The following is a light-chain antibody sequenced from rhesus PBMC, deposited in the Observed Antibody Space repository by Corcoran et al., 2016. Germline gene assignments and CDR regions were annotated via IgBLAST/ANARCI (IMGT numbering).Light chain of an antibody. J-gene: IGKJ2*01. Sequence: DIQMTQSPSSLSASVGDTVTITCRASQSFSSSLAWYRQKPGKAPKLLIYSASSLQAGVPSRFMGSKSGTDFTLTISSLQPEDIASYYCQQYYSYPHSFGQGTKVEIK. CDR1: QSFSSS. V-gene: IGKV1-46*01. CDR2: SAS. CDR3: QQYYSYPHS.